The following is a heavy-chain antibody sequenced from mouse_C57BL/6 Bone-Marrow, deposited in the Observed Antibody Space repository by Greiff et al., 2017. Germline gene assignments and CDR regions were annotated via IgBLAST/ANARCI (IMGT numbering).Heavy chain of an antibody. CDR2: IYPGSGNT. Sequence: QVQLQQSGAELVRPGASVKLSCKASGYTFTDYYINWVKQRPGQGLEWIARIYPGSGNTYYNEKFKGKATLTAEKSSITAYMQLSSLTSEDSAVYFGARGDYYGSSRYFDVWGTGTTVTVSS. D-gene: IGHD1-1*01. CDR1: GYTFTDYY. V-gene: IGHV1-76*01. CDR3: ARGDYYGSSRYFDV. J-gene: IGHJ1*03.